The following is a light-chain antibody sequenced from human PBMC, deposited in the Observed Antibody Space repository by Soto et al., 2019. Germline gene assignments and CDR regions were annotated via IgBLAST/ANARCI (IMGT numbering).Light chain of an antibody. Sequence: EIVLTQSPGTLSLSPGERATLFCGASQSLSSTYLAWYQQRPGQAPRLLIFGASNRATGIPDRFRGSGSGTDFTLTISRLEPGDFAVYYCQRYGSSSLSFGGGTRVEI. V-gene: IGKV3-20*01. CDR2: GAS. CDR1: QSLSSTY. J-gene: IGKJ4*01. CDR3: QRYGSSSLS.